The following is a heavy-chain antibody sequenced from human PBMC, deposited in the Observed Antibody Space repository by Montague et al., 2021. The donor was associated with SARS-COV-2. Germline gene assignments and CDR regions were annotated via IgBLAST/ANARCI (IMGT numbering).Heavy chain of an antibody. Sequence: SETLSLTCAVYGGSFSGYYWSWIRQPPGKGLEWIGEINHSGSTNYNPSLKSRVTISVDTSKNQFSLKLSSVTAADTAVYYCGGLGYSTSTVDSWGHGTLVSVSS. CDR2: INHSGST. CDR3: GGLGYSTSTVDS. CDR1: GGSFSGYY. D-gene: IGHD6-6*01. V-gene: IGHV4-34*01. J-gene: IGHJ5*01.